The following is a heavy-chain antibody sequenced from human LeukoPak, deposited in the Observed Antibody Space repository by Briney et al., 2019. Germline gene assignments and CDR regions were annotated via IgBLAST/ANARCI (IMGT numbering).Heavy chain of an antibody. J-gene: IGHJ4*02. CDR2: INAGNGYT. CDR3: ARDGMTAVGPVY. D-gene: IGHD6-13*01. Sequence: ASVKVSCKASGYTFTTYAVHWVRQAPGQRLEYMGWINAGNGYTKYSQQFQGRVTITRDTSASTAYMELSSLRSEDTAVHYCARDGMTAVGPVYWGQGTLVTVSS. V-gene: IGHV1-3*01. CDR1: GYTFTTYA.